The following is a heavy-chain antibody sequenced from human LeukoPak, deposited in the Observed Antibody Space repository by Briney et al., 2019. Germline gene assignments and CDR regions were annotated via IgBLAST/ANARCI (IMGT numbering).Heavy chain of an antibody. CDR1: GFTFSSYW. J-gene: IGHJ3*01. CDR2: IRQDESEK. CDR3: ARDSGTAYYYASGTYYYDAFDF. Sequence: GGSLRLSCTVSGFTFSSYWMTWVRQAPGKGLEWVANIRQDESEKYYAASVKGRFTTSRDNAKNSLYLQMNSLRAEDTAVYYCARDSGTAYYYASGTYYYDAFDFWGQGTTVTVSS. V-gene: IGHV3-7*01. D-gene: IGHD3-10*01.